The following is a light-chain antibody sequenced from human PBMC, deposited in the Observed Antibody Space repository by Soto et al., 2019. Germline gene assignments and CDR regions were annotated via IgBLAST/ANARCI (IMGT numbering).Light chain of an antibody. J-gene: IGKJ4*01. CDR3: QQRYNTPLT. V-gene: IGKV1-39*01. Sequence: DIQMTQSPSSLSASVGDRVTITGRASQSMSTYLNWFQQKPGKAPKVLIYGASSLQSGVPSRFSGSGSGTDFTLTISSLQPEDVATYYCQQRYNTPLTFGGGTKVEIK. CDR1: QSMSTY. CDR2: GAS.